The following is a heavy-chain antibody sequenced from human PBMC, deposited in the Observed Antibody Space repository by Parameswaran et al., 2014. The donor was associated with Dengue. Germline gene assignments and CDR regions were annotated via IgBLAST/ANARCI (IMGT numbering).Heavy chain of an antibody. J-gene: IGHJ4*02. CDR3: ARAGAEDSSGYCIDY. CDR2: INPSGGST. D-gene: IGHD3-22*01. Sequence: WVRQAPGQGLEWMGIINPSGGSTSYAQKFQGRVTMTRDTSTSTVHMELSSLRSEDTAVYYCARAGAEDSSGYCIDYWGQGTLVTVSS. V-gene: IGHV1-46*03.